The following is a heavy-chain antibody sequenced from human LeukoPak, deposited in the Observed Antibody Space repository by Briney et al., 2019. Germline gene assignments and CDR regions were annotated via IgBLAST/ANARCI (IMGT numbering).Heavy chain of an antibody. CDR1: GGSISSGSYY. J-gene: IGHJ4*02. D-gene: IGHD2-21*01. Sequence: SETLSLTCTVSGGSISSGSYYWSWIRQPPGKGLEWIGYIYYSGSTNYNPSLKSRVTISVDTSKNQFSLKLSSVTAADTAVYYCAAGRGITIASRFDYWGQGTLVTVSS. V-gene: IGHV4-61*01. CDR3: AAGRGITIASRFDY. CDR2: IYYSGST.